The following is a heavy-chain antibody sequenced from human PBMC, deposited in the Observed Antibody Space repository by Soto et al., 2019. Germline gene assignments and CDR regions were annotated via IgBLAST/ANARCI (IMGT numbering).Heavy chain of an antibody. CDR3: ARDRSTNDY. CDR1: GYAFASYG. J-gene: IGHJ4*02. V-gene: IGHV1-18*01. Sequence: QVQLVQSGPEVKKPGASVKVSCKASGYAFASYGMSWVRQAPGQGLEWMGWISAYSGNTDYAQKLQGRVTMTTDTSTSTVYMELRSLTSGDTAVYYCARDRSTNDYWGQGTLVTVSS. CDR2: ISAYSGNT.